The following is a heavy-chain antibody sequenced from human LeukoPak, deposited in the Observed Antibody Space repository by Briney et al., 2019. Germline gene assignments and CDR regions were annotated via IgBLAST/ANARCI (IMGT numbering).Heavy chain of an antibody. D-gene: IGHD4-17*01. V-gene: IGHV4-59*01. Sequence: SETLSLTCTVSGGSISSYYWSWIRQPLEKGLEWIGYIYYSGSTNYNPSLTSRVTISVDTSKNQFSLKLSSVTAADTAVYYCARVGIPDLMDGDLNWFDPWGQGTLVTVSS. CDR2: IYYSGST. CDR1: GGSISSYY. J-gene: IGHJ5*02. CDR3: ARVGIPDLMDGDLNWFDP.